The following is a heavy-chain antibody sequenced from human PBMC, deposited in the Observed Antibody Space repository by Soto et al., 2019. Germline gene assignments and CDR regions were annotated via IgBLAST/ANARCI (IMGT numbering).Heavy chain of an antibody. J-gene: IGHJ5*02. CDR2: INHSGST. Sequence: PSETLSLTCAVYGGSFSGYYWSWIRQPPGKGLEWIGEINHSGSTNYNPSLKSRVTISVDTSKNQFSLKLSSVTAADTAVYYCARAPRRLKHIVVVTAPGWFDPWGQGNLVTVSS. CDR3: ARAPRRLKHIVVVTAPGWFDP. CDR1: GGSFSGYY. D-gene: IGHD2-21*02. V-gene: IGHV4-34*01.